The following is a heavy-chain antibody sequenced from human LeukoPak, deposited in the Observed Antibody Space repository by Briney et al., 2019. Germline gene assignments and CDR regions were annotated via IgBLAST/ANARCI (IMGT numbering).Heavy chain of an antibody. CDR2: IYYSGTT. CDR3: ARHQSGSYYYYGMDV. D-gene: IGHD1-26*01. Sequence: PSETLSLTCTVSGVSISSYYWSWIRQPPGKGLEWIGYIYYSGTTSYNPSLKSRVTISVDTSKNQFSLKLISVTAADTAVYYCARHQSGSYYYYGMDVWGQGTTVTVS. V-gene: IGHV4-59*08. J-gene: IGHJ6*02. CDR1: GVSISSYY.